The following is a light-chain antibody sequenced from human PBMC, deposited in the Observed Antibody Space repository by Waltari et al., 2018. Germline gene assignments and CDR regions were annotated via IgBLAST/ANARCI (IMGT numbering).Light chain of an antibody. V-gene: IGKV3-20*01. CDR1: QSISKY. CDR3: QKYGSLPAT. CDR2: DAS. Sequence: EIMLTQSPVTLSLSPGERATLSCRASQSISKYLAWYQQKPGQAPRLLIYDASIRATGIPDSFSGSGYGTDFSLTISRLEPEDYAVYYCQKYGSLPATFGRGTKVEIK. J-gene: IGKJ1*01.